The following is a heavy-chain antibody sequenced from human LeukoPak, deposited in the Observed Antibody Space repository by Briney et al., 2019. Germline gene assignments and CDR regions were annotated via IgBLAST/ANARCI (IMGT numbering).Heavy chain of an antibody. D-gene: IGHD1-1*01. CDR1: GGSVSSGSYY. V-gene: IGHV4-61*01. CDR2: IYYSGST. J-gene: IGHJ4*02. Sequence: SETLSLTCSVSGGSVSSGSYYWSWIRQPPGKGLEWIGYIYYSGSTNYNPSLKSRVTISVDTSKNQFSLKLSSVTAADTAVYYCARDQESYIRPSLQFDYWGQGTLVTVSS. CDR3: ARDQESYIRPSLQFDY.